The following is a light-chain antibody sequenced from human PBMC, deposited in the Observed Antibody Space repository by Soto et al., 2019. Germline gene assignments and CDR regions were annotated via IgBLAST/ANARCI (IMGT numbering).Light chain of an antibody. J-gene: IGLJ1*01. CDR2: DDN. V-gene: IGLV1-51*01. Sequence: QSVLTQPPSVSAAPGQKVTISCSGSSSNIGGNSVSWYQQLPGTAPKPLIYDDNKRPSGIPDRFSGSKSGTSATLGITGFQTGDAADYYCGSWDSRLGDYVFGNGTKVTV. CDR1: SSNIGGNS. CDR3: GSWDSRLGDYV.